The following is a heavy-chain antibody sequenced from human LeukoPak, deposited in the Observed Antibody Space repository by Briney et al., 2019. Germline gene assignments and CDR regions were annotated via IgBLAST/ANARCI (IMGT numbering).Heavy chain of an antibody. CDR3: AKDSYRSSWPDY. Sequence: GGSLRLSCAASGFTFSSYAMSWVRQAPGKGLEWVSTISGGGGIIYYGDSVKGRFTISRDTSKNTLYLQMNSLRVEGTAVYYCAKDSYRSSWPDYWGQGTLVTVAS. CDR2: ISGGGGII. D-gene: IGHD6-13*01. CDR1: GFTFSSYA. V-gene: IGHV3-23*01. J-gene: IGHJ4*02.